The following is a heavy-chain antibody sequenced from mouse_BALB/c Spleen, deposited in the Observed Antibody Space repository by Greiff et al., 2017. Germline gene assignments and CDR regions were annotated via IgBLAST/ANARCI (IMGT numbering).Heavy chain of an antibody. CDR1: GYSITSDYA. Sequence: EVQGVESGPGLVKPSQSLSLTCTVTGYSITSDYAWNWIRQFPGNKLEWMGYISYSGSTSYNPSLKSRISITRDTSKNQFFLQLNSVTTEDTATYYCARPWTTGLWYFDVWGAGTTVTVSS. D-gene: IGHD2-12*01. CDR3: ARPWTTGLWYFDV. V-gene: IGHV3-2*02. J-gene: IGHJ1*01. CDR2: ISYSGST.